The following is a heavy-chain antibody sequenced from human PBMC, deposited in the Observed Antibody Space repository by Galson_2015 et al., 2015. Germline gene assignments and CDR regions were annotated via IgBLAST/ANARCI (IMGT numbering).Heavy chain of an antibody. D-gene: IGHD6-19*01. V-gene: IGHV3-64D*06. CDR3: VKSKSPYSSGSVPFDY. Sequence: SLRLSCAASGFTFSSYAMHWVRQAPGKGLEYVSAISSNGGSTYYADSVKGRFTISRDNSKNTLYLQMSSLRAEDTAVYYCVKSKSPYSSGSVPFDYWGQGTLVTVSS. J-gene: IGHJ4*02. CDR1: GFTFSSYA. CDR2: ISSNGGST.